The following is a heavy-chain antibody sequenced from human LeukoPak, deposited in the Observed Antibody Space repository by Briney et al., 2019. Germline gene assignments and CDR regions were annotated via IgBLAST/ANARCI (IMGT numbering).Heavy chain of an antibody. Sequence: ASVKVSCKASGYTFTGYYMHWVRQAPGQGLEWMGWINPNSGGTNYAQKFQGRVTMTRDTSISTAYMELSRLRSDDTAVYYCARDREGYYDILTGSYGVGAFDIWGQGTMVTVSS. CDR1: GYTFTGYY. D-gene: IGHD3-9*01. CDR2: INPNSGGT. V-gene: IGHV1-2*02. CDR3: ARDREGYYDILTGSYGVGAFDI. J-gene: IGHJ3*02.